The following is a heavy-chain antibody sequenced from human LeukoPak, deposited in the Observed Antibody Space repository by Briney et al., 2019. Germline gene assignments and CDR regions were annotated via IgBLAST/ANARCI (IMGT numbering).Heavy chain of an antibody. CDR2: IYYSGST. CDR3: TRVGSYGDYSVY. J-gene: IGHJ4*02. D-gene: IGHD4-17*01. CDR1: GGSISSGGYY. Sequence: SETLSLTCTVSGGSISSGGYYWSWIRQHPGKGLEWIGYIYYSGSTYYNPSLKSRVTISVDTSKNQFPLTLSSVTAADTAVYYCTRVGSYGDYSVYWGQGTLVTVSS. V-gene: IGHV4-31*03.